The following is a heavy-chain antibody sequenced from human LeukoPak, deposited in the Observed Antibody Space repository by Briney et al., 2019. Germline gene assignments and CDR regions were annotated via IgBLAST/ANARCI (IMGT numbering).Heavy chain of an antibody. D-gene: IGHD4-23*01. J-gene: IGHJ4*02. Sequence: PGGSLRLSCAASGFTFTNFAMSWVRQPPGKGLEWVSAISTSGGSTYYADSVKGRFTISRDNSKSTLFLQMNSLRAEDTAVYYCAKRRTTVVTLDSWGQGTLVTVSS. CDR1: GFTFTNFA. V-gene: IGHV3-23*01. CDR2: ISTSGGST. CDR3: AKRRTTVVTLDS.